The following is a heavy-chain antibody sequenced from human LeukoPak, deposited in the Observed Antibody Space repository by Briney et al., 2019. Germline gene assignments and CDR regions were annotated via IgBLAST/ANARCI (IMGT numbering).Heavy chain of an antibody. CDR1: GFTFSSYE. CDR3: ARERIPIRGDSNWFDP. Sequence: GGSLRLSCAASGFTFSSYEMNWVRQAPGKGLEWVSYVSSSGTTRYYTASVKGRFTIPRDNANNSLYLQMNSLRAEDTAVYYCARERIPIRGDSNWFDPWGQGTLVTVSS. D-gene: IGHD3-10*01. J-gene: IGHJ5*02. CDR2: VSSSGTTR. V-gene: IGHV3-48*03.